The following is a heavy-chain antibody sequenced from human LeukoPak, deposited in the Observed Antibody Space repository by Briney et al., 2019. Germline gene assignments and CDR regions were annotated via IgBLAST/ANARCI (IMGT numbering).Heavy chain of an antibody. CDR1: GYSLTAHY. D-gene: IGHD1-26*01. Sequence: ASVKVSCKTSGYSLTAHYIHWVRQAPGQGLEWMGWINPNSDGTSYAQKFQGRVTMTRDTSINTVYMELNRLTSDDTAVYYCARGGGRFHFDHWGQGTPVTVSS. CDR2: INPNSDGT. V-gene: IGHV1-2*02. CDR3: ARGGGRFHFDH. J-gene: IGHJ4*02.